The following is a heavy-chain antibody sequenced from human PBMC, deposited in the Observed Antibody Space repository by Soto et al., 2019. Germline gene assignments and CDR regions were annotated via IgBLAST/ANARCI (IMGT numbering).Heavy chain of an antibody. Sequence: GASVKVSCKASGFTFTSSAVQWVRQARGQRLEWIGWIVVGSGNTNYAQKFQERVTITRDMSTSTAYMELSSLRSEDTAVYYCAAESIVLVPAAHYGMDVWGQGTTVTVSS. D-gene: IGHD2-2*01. CDR3: AAESIVLVPAAHYGMDV. V-gene: IGHV1-58*01. CDR1: GFTFTSSA. J-gene: IGHJ6*02. CDR2: IVVGSGNT.